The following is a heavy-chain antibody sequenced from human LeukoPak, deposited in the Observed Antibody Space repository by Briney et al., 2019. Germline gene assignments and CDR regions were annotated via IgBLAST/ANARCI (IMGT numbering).Heavy chain of an antibody. CDR2: ISPSGGST. J-gene: IGHJ5*02. Sequence: ASVKVSCKAFGYTFTSNYMHWVRQAPGQGPEWMGVISPSGGSTTYAQKFQGRVTMTSDMSTSTVYMELSSLRSEDTAVYYCARDGDHSSSSLSWFDPWGQGTLVTVSS. D-gene: IGHD6-6*01. V-gene: IGHV1-46*01. CDR1: GYTFTSNY. CDR3: ARDGDHSSSSLSWFDP.